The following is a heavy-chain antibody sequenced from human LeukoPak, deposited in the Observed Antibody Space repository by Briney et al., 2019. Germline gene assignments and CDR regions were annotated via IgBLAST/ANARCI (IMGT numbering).Heavy chain of an antibody. CDR3: ARVFGMYDYVWGSYRPYYFDY. Sequence: SETLSLTCTVSGVSISSYDWSWIRQPPGKGLEWIGYIYYSGSTNYNPSLKRRVTISVDTSKNQFSLKLSSVTAADTDVYYCARVFGMYDYVWGSYRPYYFDYWGQGTLVTVSS. J-gene: IGHJ4*02. CDR1: GVSISSYD. V-gene: IGHV4-59*01. CDR2: IYYSGST. D-gene: IGHD3-16*02.